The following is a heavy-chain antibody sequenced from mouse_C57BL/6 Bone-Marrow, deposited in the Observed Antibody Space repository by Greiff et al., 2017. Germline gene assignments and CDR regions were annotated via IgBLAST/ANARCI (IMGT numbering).Heavy chain of an antibody. V-gene: IGHV14-2*01. CDR1: GFNINDYY. Sequence: VQLQQSGAELVKPGASVKLSCTASGFNINDYYMHWVKQRTEQGLEWIGRIDPEDGETKYAPKFQGKATITADTSSNTAYLQLSSLTSGDTAVYYCVMIFITTRDFDYWGQGTTLTVSS. J-gene: IGHJ2*01. CDR2: IDPEDGET. D-gene: IGHD1-1*01. CDR3: VMIFITTRDFDY.